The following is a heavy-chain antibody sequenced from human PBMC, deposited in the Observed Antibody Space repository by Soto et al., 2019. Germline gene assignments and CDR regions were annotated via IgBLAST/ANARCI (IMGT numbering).Heavy chain of an antibody. V-gene: IGHV4-59*08. Sequence: SETLSLTCTVSGGSICSYYWSWIRQPPGKGLEWIGYIYYSGSTNYNPALKSRVTISVDTSKNQFSLKLSSVTAADTAVYYCARVPNYDILTGFDYWGQGTLVTVSS. CDR3: ARVPNYDILTGFDY. CDR1: GGSICSYY. J-gene: IGHJ4*02. CDR2: IYYSGST. D-gene: IGHD3-9*01.